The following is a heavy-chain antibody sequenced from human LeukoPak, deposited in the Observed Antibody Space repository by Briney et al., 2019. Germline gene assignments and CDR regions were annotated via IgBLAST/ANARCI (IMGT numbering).Heavy chain of an antibody. CDR3: ARDLGKWELPDTRHY. V-gene: IGHV3-21*01. D-gene: IGHD1-26*01. J-gene: IGHJ4*02. CDR1: GFTFSSYS. Sequence: GGSLRLSCAASGFTFSSYSMNWVRQAPGKGLEWVSSISSSSSYIYYADSVKGRFTISRDNAKNSLYLQMNSLRAENTAVYYCARDLGKWELPDTRHYWGQGTLVTVSS. CDR2: ISSSSSYI.